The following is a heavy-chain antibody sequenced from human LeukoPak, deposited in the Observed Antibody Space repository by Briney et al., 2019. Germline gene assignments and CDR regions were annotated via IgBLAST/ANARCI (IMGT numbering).Heavy chain of an antibody. J-gene: IGHJ4*02. CDR3: AKDRIPTSGWESDS. D-gene: IGHD3-22*01. Sequence: PGGSLRLSCAASGFTFSSYGMHWVRQAPGKGLEWVAVISYDGSNKYYADSVKGRFTISRDNSKNTLYLQMNSLRAEDTALYYCAKDRIPTSGWESDSWGQGTLVTVSS. V-gene: IGHV3-30*18. CDR1: GFTFSSYG. CDR2: ISYDGSNK.